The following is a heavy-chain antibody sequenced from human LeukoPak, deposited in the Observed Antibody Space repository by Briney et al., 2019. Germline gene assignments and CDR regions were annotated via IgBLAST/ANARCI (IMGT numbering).Heavy chain of an antibody. Sequence: GGSLRLSCIASGFTFADYTMHWVRQGPGKGLEWVSLITWDGDNTNYAASVRGRFTISRDNSRNSLSLQMNSLRTDDSGLYYCAKGDDYSYGYDYWGQGTLVAVSS. CDR3: AKGDDYSYGYDY. CDR1: GFTFADYT. D-gene: IGHD5-18*01. CDR2: ITWDGDNT. V-gene: IGHV3-43*01. J-gene: IGHJ4*02.